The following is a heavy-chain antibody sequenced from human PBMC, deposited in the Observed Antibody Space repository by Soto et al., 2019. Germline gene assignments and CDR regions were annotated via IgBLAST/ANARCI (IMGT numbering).Heavy chain of an antibody. CDR2: IYYSGST. Sequence: QLQLQESGPGLVKPSETLSLTCTVSGGSISSSSYYWGWIRQPPGKGLEWIGSIYYSGSTYYNPSLKSRVTISVDTSKNQFSLKLSSVTAADTAVYYCARHLTDGGLRFDYWGQGTLVTVSS. CDR3: ARHLTDGGLRFDY. V-gene: IGHV4-39*01. CDR1: GGSISSSSYY. D-gene: IGHD4-17*01. J-gene: IGHJ4*02.